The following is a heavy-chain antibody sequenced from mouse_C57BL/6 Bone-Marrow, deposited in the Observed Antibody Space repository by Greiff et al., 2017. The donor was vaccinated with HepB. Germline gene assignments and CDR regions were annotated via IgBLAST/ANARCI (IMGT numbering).Heavy chain of an antibody. CDR2: INPSNGGT. V-gene: IGHV1-53*01. Sequence: QVQLQQSGTELVKPGASVKLSCKASGYTFTSYWMHWVKQRPGQGLEWIGNINPSNGGTNYNEKFKSKATLTVDKSSSTAYMQLSSLTSEDSAVYYCARERLLRSFYYFDYWGQGTTLTVSS. J-gene: IGHJ2*01. CDR1: GYTFTSYW. D-gene: IGHD1-1*01. CDR3: ARERLLRSFYYFDY.